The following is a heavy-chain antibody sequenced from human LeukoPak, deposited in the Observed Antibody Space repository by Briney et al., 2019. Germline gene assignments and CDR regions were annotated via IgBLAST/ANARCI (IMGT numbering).Heavy chain of an antibody. V-gene: IGHV3-33*01. CDR3: ARGAHDYYDSSGYGGYYFDY. J-gene: IGHJ4*02. D-gene: IGHD3-22*01. CDR1: GFTFSSYG. Sequence: GGSLRLSCAASGFTFSSYGRHWVRQAPGKGLEWVAVIWYDGSNKYYADSVKGRFTISRDNSKNTLYLQMNSLRAEDTAVYYCARGAHDYYDSSGYGGYYFDYWGQGTLVTVSS. CDR2: IWYDGSNK.